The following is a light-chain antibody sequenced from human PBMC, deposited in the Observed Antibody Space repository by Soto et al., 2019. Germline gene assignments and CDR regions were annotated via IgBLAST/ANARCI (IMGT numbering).Light chain of an antibody. CDR3: STWDDSLNSVL. V-gene: IGLV1-44*01. CDR2: RDN. Sequence: QSVLTQPPSASGTPGQRVIISCSGSTSNIGSNTVNWYQQLPATAPKLLIYRDNQRPSGVPDRFSGSNSGASAYLAISGLQSEDESDYYCSTWDDSLNSVLFGGGTKVTVL. J-gene: IGLJ2*01. CDR1: TSNIGSNT.